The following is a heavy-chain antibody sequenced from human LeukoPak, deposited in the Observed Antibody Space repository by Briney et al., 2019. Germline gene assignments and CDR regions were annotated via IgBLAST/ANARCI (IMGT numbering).Heavy chain of an antibody. J-gene: IGHJ4*02. CDR1: GYTFTSYG. V-gene: IGHV1-18*01. D-gene: IGHD5-18*01. CDR2: ISAYNGNT. CDR3: ARGGYSYGFVYY. Sequence: GASVKVSCKASGYTFTSYGISWVRQAPGQGLEWMGWISAYNGNTNYAQKLQGRVTMTRDTSTSTVYMELSSLRSEDTAVYYCARGGYSYGFVYYWGQGTLVTVSS.